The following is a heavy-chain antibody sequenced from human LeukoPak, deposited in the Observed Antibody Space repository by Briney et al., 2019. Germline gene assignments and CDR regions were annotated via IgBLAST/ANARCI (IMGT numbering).Heavy chain of an antibody. D-gene: IGHD6-19*01. J-gene: IGHJ6*02. V-gene: IGHV4-61*01. CDR3: ARGEKQWLAYYYYGMDV. CDR2: IYYSGST. Sequence: SETPSLTCTVSGGSVSSGSYYWSWIRQPPGKGLEWIGYIYYSGSTNYNPSLKSRVTISVDTSKNQFSLKLSSVTAADTAVYYCARGEKQWLAYYYYGMDVWGQGTTVTVSS. CDR1: GGSVSSGSYY.